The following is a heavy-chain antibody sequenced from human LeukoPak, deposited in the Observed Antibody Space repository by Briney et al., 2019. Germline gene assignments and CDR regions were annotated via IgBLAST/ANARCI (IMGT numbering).Heavy chain of an antibody. CDR1: GYTFTSYG. Sequence: ASVKVSCKASGYTFTSYGISWVRQAPGQGLEWRGWISAYNGNTNYAQKLQGRVTMTTDTSTGTAYMGLRSLRSDDTAVYYCARVGPRATVTTKSFGYWGQGTLVTVSS. D-gene: IGHD4-11*01. J-gene: IGHJ4*02. V-gene: IGHV1-18*01. CDR2: ISAYNGNT. CDR3: ARVGPRATVTTKSFGY.